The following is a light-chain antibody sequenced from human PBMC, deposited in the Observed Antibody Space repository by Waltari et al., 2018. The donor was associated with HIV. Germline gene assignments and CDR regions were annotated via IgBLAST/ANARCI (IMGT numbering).Light chain of an antibody. CDR2: WAS. Sequence: DIVMTQSPDSLVVSLGERATINCKSSQSVLYSSNNKNYLAWYQQKPGQPPKLLIYWASTRESGVPDRFSGSGSGTDFTLTISSLQAEDVAVYYCKQYYSTPLTFGGGTKVEIK. V-gene: IGKV4-1*01. CDR3: KQYYSTPLT. CDR1: QSVLYSSNNKNY. J-gene: IGKJ4*01.